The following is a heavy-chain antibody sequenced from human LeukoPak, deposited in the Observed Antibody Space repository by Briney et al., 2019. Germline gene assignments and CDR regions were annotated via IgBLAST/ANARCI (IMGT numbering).Heavy chain of an antibody. V-gene: IGHV1-18*01. J-gene: IGHJ4*02. D-gene: IGHD6-19*01. CDR2: ISTYNGNT. CDR3: AREAGTSGWYY. Sequence: ASVKVSCKASGYTFTSYGLSWVRQAPGQGLEWMGWISTYNGNTKYAQKLQGRVTMTTDTPTSTAYMELRSLRSDDTAVYYCAREAGTSGWYYWGQGTPVTVSS. CDR1: GYTFTSYG.